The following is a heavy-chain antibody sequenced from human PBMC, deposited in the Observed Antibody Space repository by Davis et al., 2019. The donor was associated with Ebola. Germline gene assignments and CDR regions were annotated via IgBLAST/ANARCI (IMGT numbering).Heavy chain of an antibody. V-gene: IGHV1-3*01. J-gene: IGHJ6*02. CDR1: GYSFTIYG. CDR2: IDAGNGKT. CDR3: ARDGGGYSGDGTLYGMDV. Sequence: ASVKVSCKASGYSFTIYGMHWVXXXXXXXXXWMAWIDAGNGKTKYSENFQGRVTITRDTSANTAYMELSSLRSEDSAVYYCARDGGGYSGDGTLYGMDVWGQGTTVTVSS. D-gene: IGHD5-12*01.